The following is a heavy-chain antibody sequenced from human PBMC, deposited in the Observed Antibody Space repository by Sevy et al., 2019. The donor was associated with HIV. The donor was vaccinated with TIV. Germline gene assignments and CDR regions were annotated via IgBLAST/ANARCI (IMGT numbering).Heavy chain of an antibody. Sequence: GGSLRLSCAVSGFTFSSYTMNWVRQAPGKGLEWVSSISSSSRYIAYADSVKGRFTISGDNARNSLYLQMNSLRAEDTAVYYCAREEEDYVWGTSRDLTFFDYWGQGTLVTVSS. D-gene: IGHD3-16*02. CDR2: ISSSSRYI. CDR1: GFTFSSYT. V-gene: IGHV3-21*01. CDR3: AREEEDYVWGTSRDLTFFDY. J-gene: IGHJ4*02.